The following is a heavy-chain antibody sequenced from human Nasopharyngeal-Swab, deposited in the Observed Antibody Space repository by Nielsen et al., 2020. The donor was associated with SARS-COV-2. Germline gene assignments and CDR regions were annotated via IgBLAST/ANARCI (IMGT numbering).Heavy chain of an antibody. CDR3: AKGVTMVRGFVNYFYYYTMDV. Sequence: WIRQPPGKGLEWVSAISGSGDRTYYADSVKGRFTISRDNSNNTLFLQLNSLRAEDAALYYCAKGVTMVRGFVNYFYYYTMDVWGQGTTVTRLL. V-gene: IGHV3-23*01. CDR2: ISGSGDRT. D-gene: IGHD3-10*01. J-gene: IGHJ6*02.